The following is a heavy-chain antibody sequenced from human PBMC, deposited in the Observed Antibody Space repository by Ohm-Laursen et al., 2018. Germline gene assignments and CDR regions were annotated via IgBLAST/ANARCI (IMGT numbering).Heavy chain of an antibody. CDR3: ARVGTGGYDFDY. J-gene: IGHJ4*02. D-gene: IGHD7-27*01. CDR2: INPSGGST. Sequence: ASVKVSCKASGYTFTSYGISWVRQAPGQGLEWMGIINPSGGSTSYAQKFQGRVTMIRDTSTSTVYMELSSLRSEDTAVYYCARVGTGGYDFDYWGQGTLVTVSS. V-gene: IGHV1-46*01. CDR1: GYTFTSYG.